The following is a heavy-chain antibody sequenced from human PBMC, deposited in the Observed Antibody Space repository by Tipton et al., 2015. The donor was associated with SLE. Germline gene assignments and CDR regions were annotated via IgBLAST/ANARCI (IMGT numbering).Heavy chain of an antibody. V-gene: IGHV4-39*07. D-gene: IGHD3-10*01. CDR1: GASINRGSYL. CDR3: ARYPMVRGAVDF. CDR2: IYYSGNT. Sequence: TLSLTCTVSGASINRGSYLWGCVRQSPGKGLEWIGSIYYSGNTYYNPSLESRVTLSLDMSKNQFSLKLTSVTAADTAVYYCARYPMVRGAVDFWGQGTLVTVSS. J-gene: IGHJ4*02.